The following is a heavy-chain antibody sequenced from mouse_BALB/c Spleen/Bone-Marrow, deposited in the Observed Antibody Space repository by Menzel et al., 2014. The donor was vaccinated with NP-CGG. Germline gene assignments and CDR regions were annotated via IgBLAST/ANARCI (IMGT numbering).Heavy chain of an antibody. CDR1: GFTFSSFG. D-gene: IGHD3-1*01. J-gene: IGHJ3*01. CDR2: ISSGSSTI. V-gene: IGHV5-17*02. Sequence: EVQLQESGGGLVQPGGSRKLSCAASGFTFSSFGMHWVRPAPEKGLEWVAYISSGSSTIYYADTVKGRFTISRDNPKNTLFLQMTSLRSEDTAMYYCASVSAWFAYWGQGTLVTVSA. CDR3: ASVSAWFAY.